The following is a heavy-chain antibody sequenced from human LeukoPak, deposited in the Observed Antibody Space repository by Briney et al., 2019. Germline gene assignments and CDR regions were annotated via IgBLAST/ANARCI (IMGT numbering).Heavy chain of an antibody. D-gene: IGHD5-12*01. CDR3: AISRRGPFDPFDI. CDR1: GFTFSNYA. Sequence: GGSLRLSCAASGFTFSNYAIHWVRQAPGKGLEWLAVMSYDGSNKYYADSVKGRFTISGDNSKNTLYLQINSLRTDDTAVYSCAISRRGPFDPFDIWGQGTMVTVSS. V-gene: IGHV3-30-3*01. J-gene: IGHJ3*02. CDR2: MSYDGSNK.